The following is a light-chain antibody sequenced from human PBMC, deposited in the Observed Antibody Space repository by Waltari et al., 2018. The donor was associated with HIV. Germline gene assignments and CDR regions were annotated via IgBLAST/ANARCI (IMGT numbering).Light chain of an antibody. J-gene: IGLJ3*02. V-gene: IGLV3-21*02. CDR3: QVWDRSSDRPV. Sequence: SYVLTQQPSVSVAPPQTARIACGGNNIGSESAHWYQQKPGQAPGLVVYDASDLPSGIPERFSGSNSGNTATLTISRVEAGDEADYYCQVWDRSSDRPVFGGGTTVTVL. CDR2: DAS. CDR1: NIGSES.